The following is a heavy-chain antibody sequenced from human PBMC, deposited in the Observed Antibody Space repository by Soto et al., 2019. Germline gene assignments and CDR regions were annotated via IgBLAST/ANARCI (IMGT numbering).Heavy chain of an antibody. CDR1: GFTFSDYY. CDR3: SRGGGGGLFDL. Sequence: QVHLVESGGGLGKPGGSLRLSCATSGFTFSDYYMSWIRQAPGKGLEFVSYISPKGTYRTYADSVKGRFTISRDNAKNSLYLQVNSLRAEDTAVYYCSRGGGGGLFDLWGQGTFVTVSS. J-gene: IGHJ5*02. D-gene: IGHD2-21*01. V-gene: IGHV3-11*06. CDR2: ISPKGTYR.